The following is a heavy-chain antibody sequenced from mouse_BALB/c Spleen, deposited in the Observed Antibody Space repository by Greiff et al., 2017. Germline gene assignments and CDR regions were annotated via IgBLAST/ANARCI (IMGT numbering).Heavy chain of an antibody. J-gene: IGHJ4*01. CDR2: IWAGGST. CDR3: ARNWDDYAMDY. Sequence: VKLMESGPGLVAPSQSLSITCTVSGFSLTSYGVHWVRQPPGKGLEWLGVIWAGGSTNYHSALMFRLRISKDNSKSQVFLKMNSLQTDDTAMYYCARNWDDYAMDYWGQGTSGTVSS. V-gene: IGHV2-9*02. D-gene: IGHD4-1*01. CDR1: GFSLTSYG.